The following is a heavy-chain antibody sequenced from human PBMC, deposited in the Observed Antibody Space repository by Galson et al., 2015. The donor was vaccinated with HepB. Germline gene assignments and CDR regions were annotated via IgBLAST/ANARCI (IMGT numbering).Heavy chain of an antibody. V-gene: IGHV3-43*01. CDR1: GFTFDDYT. CDR3: AKDGGQWELPRVSPYYYGMDV. Sequence: SLRLSCAASGFTFDDYTMHWVRQAPGKGLEWVSLISWDGGSTYYADSVKGRFTISRDNSKNSLYLQMNSLRTEDTALYYCAKDGGQWELPRVSPYYYGMDVWGQGTTVTVSS. J-gene: IGHJ6*02. D-gene: IGHD1-26*01. CDR2: ISWDGGST.